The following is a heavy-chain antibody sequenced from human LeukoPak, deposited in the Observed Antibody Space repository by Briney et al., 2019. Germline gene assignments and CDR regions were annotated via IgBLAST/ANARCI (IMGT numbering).Heavy chain of an antibody. J-gene: IGHJ4*02. CDR2: ISTTCGTT. CDR3: ARRAGSYSHSYDY. D-gene: IGHD2-15*01. Sequence: PGGSLRLSCAASGLTFSSYGMSWVRQAPGRGLEWVSAISTTCGTTYYADSVRGRFIISRDTSKNTLYLQMNSLRAEDTAIYYCARRAGSYSHSYDYWGQGTLVTVSS. V-gene: IGHV3-23*01. CDR1: GLTFSSYG.